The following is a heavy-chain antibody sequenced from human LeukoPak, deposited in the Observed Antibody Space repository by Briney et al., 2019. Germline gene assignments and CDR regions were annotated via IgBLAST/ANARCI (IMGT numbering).Heavy chain of an antibody. Sequence: SVKVSCKASGGTFSSYAISWVRQAPGQGLEWMGGITPIFGTANYAQKFQGRVTITADESTSTAYMELSSLRSEDTAVYYCARERRGDNRDGYNPLDYWGQGTLVTVSS. CDR2: ITPIFGTA. J-gene: IGHJ4*02. D-gene: IGHD5-24*01. CDR1: GGTFSSYA. V-gene: IGHV1-69*13. CDR3: ARERRGDNRDGYNPLDY.